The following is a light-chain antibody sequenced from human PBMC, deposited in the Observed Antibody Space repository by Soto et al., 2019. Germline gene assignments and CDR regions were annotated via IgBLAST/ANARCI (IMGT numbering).Light chain of an antibody. CDR3: SSYTSGSTRVV. Sequence: QSALTQPASVSGSPGQSITISCTGSSSDVGGYNYVSWYQQHPGKAPKLMIYEVRNRPSGDSNRFSGSKSGNTASLTISGLQAEDEADYYCSSYTSGSTRVVFGGGTKLTVL. V-gene: IGLV2-14*01. CDR2: EVR. J-gene: IGLJ2*01. CDR1: SSDVGGYNY.